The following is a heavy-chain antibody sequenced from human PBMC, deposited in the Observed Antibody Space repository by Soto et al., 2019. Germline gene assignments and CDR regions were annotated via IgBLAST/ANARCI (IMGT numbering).Heavy chain of an antibody. CDR1: GFAVSDNY. J-gene: IGHJ4*02. D-gene: IGHD3-3*01. Sequence: EVQVVESGGGLVQPGGSLRLSCAASGFAVSDNYMSWVRQAPGKGLEWVSFIYSDGSTYYADSVKGRFTISRDNSENTVSLQMSSLRVDDPALYYCAREWRNYFDSWGRGTLVTVSS. CDR2: IYSDGST. V-gene: IGHV3-66*01. CDR3: AREWRNYFDS.